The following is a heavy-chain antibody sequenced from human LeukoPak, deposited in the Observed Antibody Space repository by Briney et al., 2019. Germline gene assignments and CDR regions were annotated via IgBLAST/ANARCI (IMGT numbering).Heavy chain of an antibody. V-gene: IGHV4-39*07. Sequence: SETLSLTCTVSGGSISSSSYYWGWIRQPPGKGLEWIGSIYYSGSTYYNPSLKSRVTISVDTSKNQFSLKLSSVTAADTAVYYCARAHSRIPGVVGDWFDPWGQGTLVTVSS. CDR2: IYYSGST. D-gene: IGHD3-3*01. J-gene: IGHJ5*02. CDR1: GGSISSSSYY. CDR3: ARAHSRIPGVVGDWFDP.